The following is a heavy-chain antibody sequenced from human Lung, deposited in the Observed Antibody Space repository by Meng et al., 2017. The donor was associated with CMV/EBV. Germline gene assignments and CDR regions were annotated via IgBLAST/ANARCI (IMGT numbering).Heavy chain of an antibody. CDR1: GDSITNHNC. J-gene: IGHJ1*01. CDR2: IPHRGSS. D-gene: IGHD3-10*01. Sequence: QVQVRGSGPALVKPSETLALTCAVSGDSITNHNCGAWVRQPPGKGLEWIGEIPHRGSSAYNPSLKSRVSMSIDKSKNQFSLKLTSVTAADTAVYHCLRRSGGSVWGQGTLVTVSS. CDR3: LRRSGGSV. V-gene: IGHV4-4*02.